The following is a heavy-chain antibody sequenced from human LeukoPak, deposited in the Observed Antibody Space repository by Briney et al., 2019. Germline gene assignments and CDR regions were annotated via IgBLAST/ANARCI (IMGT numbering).Heavy chain of an antibody. Sequence: GGSLRLSCAVSGFTYRRSWMSWVRQAPGKGLEWVANIKQDGTSKYYVDSVMGRFTISRDNAENSVYLQMNSLSAGDTAVYYCARHGDYCYDLWGPGTRVTVSS. CDR2: IKQDGTSK. V-gene: IGHV3-7*02. CDR3: ARHGDYCYDL. D-gene: IGHD2-21*02. CDR1: GFTYRRSW. J-gene: IGHJ1*01.